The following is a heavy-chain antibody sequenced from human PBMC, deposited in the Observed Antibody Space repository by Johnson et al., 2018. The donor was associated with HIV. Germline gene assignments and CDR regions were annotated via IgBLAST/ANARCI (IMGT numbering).Heavy chain of an antibody. Sequence: EQLVESGGDVVRPGGSLRLSCAASGFTFDDYDMTWVRQPPGKGLEWVSGINSDGSSTSYADSVKGRFTISRDNAKNTLYLQMNRLRAEDTAVYYCARGLRGYSYIDSFDIWGQGTMVTVSS. V-gene: IGHV3-20*04. D-gene: IGHD5-18*01. CDR1: GFTFDDYD. CDR2: INSDGSST. CDR3: ARGLRGYSYIDSFDI. J-gene: IGHJ3*02.